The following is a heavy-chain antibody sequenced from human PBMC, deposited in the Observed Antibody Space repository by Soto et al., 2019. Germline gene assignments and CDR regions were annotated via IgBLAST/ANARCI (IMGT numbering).Heavy chain of an antibody. V-gene: IGHV1-69*12. Sequence: QVQLVQSGAEVKKPGSSVKVSCKASGGTFSSYAISWVRQAPGHGLEWMGGIIPIFGTANYAQKLQGRVTITADESTITAYMELRSLRSEDTAVYYCAKQNWNYEVYGMDVWGQGTTVTVSS. CDR3: AKQNWNYEVYGMDV. D-gene: IGHD1-7*01. CDR2: IIPIFGTA. J-gene: IGHJ6*02. CDR1: GGTFSSYA.